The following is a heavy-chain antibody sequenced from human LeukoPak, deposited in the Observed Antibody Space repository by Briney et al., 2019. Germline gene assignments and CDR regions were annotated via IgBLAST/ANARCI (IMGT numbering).Heavy chain of an antibody. V-gene: IGHV4-39*01. J-gene: IGHJ4*02. CDR2: IYYRGTT. Sequence: SETLSLTCSVSVDSVTSPSYFWGWIRQPPGGGLEWIGSIYYRGTTHHNPSPKSRVAISTDTSKNEFSLRLSSVTAADTAPYYCASAYCSSTTCPFDSWGQGTLVTVSS. CDR3: ASAYCSSTTCPFDS. CDR1: VDSVTSPSYF. D-gene: IGHD2-2*01.